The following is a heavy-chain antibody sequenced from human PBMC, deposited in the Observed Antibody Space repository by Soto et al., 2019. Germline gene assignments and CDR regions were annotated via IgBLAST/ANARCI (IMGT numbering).Heavy chain of an antibody. D-gene: IGHD2-21*01. V-gene: IGHV3-48*03. Sequence: PGGSLRLSCTASGFDFSGSEMNWFRQAAGKGLEWVAYITGSGGVTIHADSVKGRFSISRDNAKNSLFLDMSDLTADDTGVYYCAKVAPFILGSPFWGQGTLVTVSS. CDR2: ITGSGGVT. CDR3: AKVAPFILGSPF. CDR1: GFDFSGSE. J-gene: IGHJ4*02.